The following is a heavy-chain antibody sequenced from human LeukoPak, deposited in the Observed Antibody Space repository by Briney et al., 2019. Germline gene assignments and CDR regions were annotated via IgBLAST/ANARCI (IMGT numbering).Heavy chain of an antibody. D-gene: IGHD5-18*01. CDR1: GGSISSGGYY. Sequence: PSQTLSLTCTVSGGSISSGGYYWSWIRQHPGKGLEWIGYIYYSGSTYYNPSLKSRVTISVDTSKNRFSLKLSSVTAADTAVYYCARGAVDTAMVDYWGQGTLVTVSS. J-gene: IGHJ4*02. V-gene: IGHV4-31*03. CDR2: IYYSGST. CDR3: ARGAVDTAMVDY.